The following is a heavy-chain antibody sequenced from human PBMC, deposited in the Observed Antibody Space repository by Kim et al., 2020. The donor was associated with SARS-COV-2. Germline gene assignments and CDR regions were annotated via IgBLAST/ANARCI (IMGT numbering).Heavy chain of an antibody. CDR1: GYTFTGYY. V-gene: IGHV1-2*02. D-gene: IGHD2-2*03. CDR3: AREPLDIHYGMDV. CDR2: NNPNSGGT. Sequence: ASVKVSCKASGYTFTGYYMHWVRQAPGQGLEWMGWNNPNSGGTNYAQKFQGRVTMTRDTSISTAYMELSRLRSDDTAVYYCAREPLDIHYGMDVWGQGTTVTVSS. J-gene: IGHJ6*02.